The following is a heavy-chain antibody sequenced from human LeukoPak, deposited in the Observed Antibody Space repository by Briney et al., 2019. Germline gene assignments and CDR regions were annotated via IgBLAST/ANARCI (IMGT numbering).Heavy chain of an antibody. J-gene: IGHJ4*02. CDR2: ISSSSSYI. Sequence: PGGPLRLSCAASGFTFSSYSMNWVRQAPGKGLEWVSSISSSSSYIYYADSVKGRFTISRDNAKNSLYLQMNSLRAEDTAVYYCARGGSSYWGQSKYYFDYWGQGTLVTVSS. CDR3: ARGGSSYWGQSKYYFDY. D-gene: IGHD7-27*01. V-gene: IGHV3-21*01. CDR1: GFTFSSYS.